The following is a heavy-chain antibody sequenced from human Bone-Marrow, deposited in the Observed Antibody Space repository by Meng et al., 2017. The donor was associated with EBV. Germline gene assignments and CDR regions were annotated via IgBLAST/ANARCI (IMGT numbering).Heavy chain of an antibody. CDR2: ISGSGGST. J-gene: IGHJ4*02. V-gene: IGHV3-23*01. CDR1: GFTFSSSA. D-gene: IGHD6-19*01. Sequence: VPLCESGEGLVQPGGSLRPSGAASGFTFSSSAMSWVRQAPGKGLEWVSAISGSGGSTYYADSVKGRFTISRDNSKNTLYLQMNSLRAEDTAVYYCAKERVAVAQGLGWGQGTLVTVSS. CDR3: AKERVAVAQGLG.